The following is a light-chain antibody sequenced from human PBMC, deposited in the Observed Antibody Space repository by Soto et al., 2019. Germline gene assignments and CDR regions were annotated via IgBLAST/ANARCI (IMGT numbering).Light chain of an antibody. CDR3: QSYDSSLSAPYV. CDR1: KNDIGVYNF. Sequence: QSALTQPPSASGSPGQSVTISCTGTKNDIGVYNFVSWYQHHPGKAPRLIIYEVVQRPSGVPDRFSGSKSGNTASLTVSGLQAADEADYYCQSYDSSLSAPYVFGTGTKVTVL. CDR2: EVV. J-gene: IGLJ1*01. V-gene: IGLV2-8*01.